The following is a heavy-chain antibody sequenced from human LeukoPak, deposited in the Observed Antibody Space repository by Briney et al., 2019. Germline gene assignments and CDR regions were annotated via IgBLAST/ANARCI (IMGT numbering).Heavy chain of an antibody. CDR1: GYTFTSYY. Sequence: ASVKVSCKVSGYTFTSYYMHWVRQAPGQGLEWMGIINPSGGSTSYAQKFQGRVTMTRDTSTSTVYMELSSLRSEDTAVYYCARDEGPIFGVVIIDYWGQGTLVTVSS. CDR2: INPSGGST. CDR3: ARDEGPIFGVVIIDY. V-gene: IGHV1-46*01. J-gene: IGHJ4*02. D-gene: IGHD3-3*01.